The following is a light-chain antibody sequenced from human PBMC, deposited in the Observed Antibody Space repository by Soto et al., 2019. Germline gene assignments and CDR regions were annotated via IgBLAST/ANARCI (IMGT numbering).Light chain of an antibody. V-gene: IGKV1-5*03. CDR3: QPYTDWPCGT. J-gene: IGKJ4*01. CDR2: KAS. CDR1: QTISSW. Sequence: DIQMTQSPSTLSGSVGDRVTITCRASQTISSWLAWYQQKPGKAPKLLIYKASTLKSGVPSRFSGSGSGTEFTLTISSLQPDDFAVYYCQPYTDWPCGTFGGGTKVGIK.